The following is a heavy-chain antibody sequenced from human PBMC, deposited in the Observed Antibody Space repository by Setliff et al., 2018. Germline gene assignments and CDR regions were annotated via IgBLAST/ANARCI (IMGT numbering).Heavy chain of an antibody. V-gene: IGHV4-61*01. D-gene: IGHD2-15*01. J-gene: IGHJ4*02. CDR2: IYYSGST. CDR1: GGSVSSGSYY. CDR3: ARSQWGGESYYFDY. Sequence: PSETLSLTCTVSGGSVSSGSYYWSWIRQPPGKGLEWIGYIYYSGSTNYNPSLKSRVTIPVDTSKNQFSLKLSSVTAADTAVYYCARSQWGGESYYFDYWGQGTLVTVSS.